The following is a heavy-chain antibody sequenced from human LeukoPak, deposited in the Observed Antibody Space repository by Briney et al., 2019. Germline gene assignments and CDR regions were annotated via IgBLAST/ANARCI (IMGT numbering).Heavy chain of an antibody. CDR2: ISPNSGGT. Sequence: GASVKVSCKASGYTFTGYYMHWVRQAPGQGLEWMGRISPNSGGTNYAQKFQGRVTMTRDTSISTAYMELSRLRSDDTAVYYCARVPYYDSSGYTEYFQHWGQGTLVTVSS. D-gene: IGHD3-22*01. J-gene: IGHJ1*01. CDR1: GYTFTGYY. CDR3: ARVPYYDSSGYTEYFQH. V-gene: IGHV1-2*06.